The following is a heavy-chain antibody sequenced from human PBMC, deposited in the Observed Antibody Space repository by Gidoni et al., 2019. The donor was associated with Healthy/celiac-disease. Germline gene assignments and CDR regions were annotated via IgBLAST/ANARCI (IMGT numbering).Heavy chain of an antibody. CDR2: ISYDGSNK. CDR1: GFTFSSYA. D-gene: IGHD2-2*01. V-gene: IGHV3-30*04. Sequence: QVQLVESGGGVVQPGWSLRLSCAASGFTFSSYAMPWVRPAPGKGLEWVAVISYDGSNKYYADSVKGRFTISRDNSKNTLYLQMNSLRAEDTAVYYCARDSPTPSTFVVVPAAMPASDVDWGQGTLVTVSS. J-gene: IGHJ4*02. CDR3: ARDSPTPSTFVVVPAAMPASDVD.